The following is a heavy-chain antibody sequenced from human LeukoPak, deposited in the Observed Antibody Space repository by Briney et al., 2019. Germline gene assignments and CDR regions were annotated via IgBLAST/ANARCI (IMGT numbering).Heavy chain of an antibody. Sequence: SETLFLTCTVSGGSISSGGYYWSWIRQHPGKGLEWIGYIYYSGSTYYNPSLKSRVTISVDTSKNQFSLKLSSVTAADTAVYYCARGGYGDYNLYYYGMDVWGQGTTVTVSS. D-gene: IGHD4-17*01. CDR1: GGSISSGGYY. CDR3: ARGGYGDYNLYYYGMDV. V-gene: IGHV4-31*03. CDR2: IYYSGST. J-gene: IGHJ6*02.